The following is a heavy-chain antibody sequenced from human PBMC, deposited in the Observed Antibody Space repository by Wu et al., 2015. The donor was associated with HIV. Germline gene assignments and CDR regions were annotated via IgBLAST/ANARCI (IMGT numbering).Heavy chain of an antibody. Sequence: QVHLVQSGAEVKKPGSSVKVSCKASGWTFSNYAISWVRQAPGQGLEWMGWIIPHSGDTNYAQRFQGRVTMTRDTAVNTAYMDLSSLRADDTAVYYCARLQSLHGLYSNADFWGQGTLVTVSS. CDR1: GWTFSNYA. CDR2: IIPHSGDT. CDR3: ARLQSLHGLYSNADF. V-gene: IGHV1-2*02. J-gene: IGHJ4*02. D-gene: IGHD5-24*01.